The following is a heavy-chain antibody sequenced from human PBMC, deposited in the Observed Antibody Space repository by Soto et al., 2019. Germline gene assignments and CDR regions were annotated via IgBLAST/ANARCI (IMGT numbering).Heavy chain of an antibody. V-gene: IGHV5-10-1*01. D-gene: IGHD2-2*02. CDR2: IHPSDSHT. J-gene: IGHJ4*02. CDR3: ARLGAISPLDF. CDR1: GYTFSNYW. Sequence: GESLKISCKGSGYTFSNYWITWVRQMPGKGLEWLGRIHPSDSHTKYSPSFQGHVTISVDTSINTASLQWNSLKASDTAIYYCARLGAISPLDFWGRGTLVTVSS.